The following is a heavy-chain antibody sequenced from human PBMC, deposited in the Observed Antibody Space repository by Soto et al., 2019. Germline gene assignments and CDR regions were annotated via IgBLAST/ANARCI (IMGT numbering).Heavy chain of an antibody. CDR1: GYTFTGYY. CDR3: ARGEDWAARQQLWFDP. J-gene: IGHJ5*02. V-gene: IGHV1-2*04. CDR2: INPNSGGT. Sequence: ASVKVSCKASGYTFTGYYMHWVRQAPGQGLEWMGWINPNSGGTNYARKFQGWVTMTRDTSISTAYMELSRLRSDDTAVYYCARGEDWAARQQLWFDPWGQGTLVTVSS. D-gene: IGHD6-6*01.